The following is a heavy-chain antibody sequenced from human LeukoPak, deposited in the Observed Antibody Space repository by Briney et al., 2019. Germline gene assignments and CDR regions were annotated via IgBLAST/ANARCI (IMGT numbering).Heavy chain of an antibody. CDR1: GGSISSYY. Sequence: SETLSLTCTVSGGSISSYYWSWIRQPPGKGMELNWYIYYSGSTNYNPSLKSRVTISVDTSKNQFSLKLSSVTAADTAVYYCARVGGGSYLNLFYYYYGMDVWGQGTTVTVSS. J-gene: IGHJ6*02. V-gene: IGHV4-59*01. D-gene: IGHD1-26*01. CDR2: IYYSGST. CDR3: ARVGGGSYLNLFYYYYGMDV.